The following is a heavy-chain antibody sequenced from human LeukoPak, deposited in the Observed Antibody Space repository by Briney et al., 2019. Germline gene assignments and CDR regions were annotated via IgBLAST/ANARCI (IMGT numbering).Heavy chain of an antibody. Sequence: ASETLSLTCTVSGGSISSYYWSWTRQPPGKGLEWIGYIYYSGSTNYNPSLKSRVTISVDTSKNQFSLKLSSVTAADTAVYYCARAHLGLLWFGEFPYYFDYWGRGTLVTVSS. CDR1: GGSISSYY. CDR3: ARAHLGLLWFGEFPYYFDY. D-gene: IGHD3-10*01. J-gene: IGHJ4*02. V-gene: IGHV4-59*01. CDR2: IYYSGST.